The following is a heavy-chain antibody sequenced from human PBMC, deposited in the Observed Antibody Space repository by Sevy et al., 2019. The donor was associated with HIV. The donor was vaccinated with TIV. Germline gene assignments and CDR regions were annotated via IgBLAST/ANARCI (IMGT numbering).Heavy chain of an antibody. V-gene: IGHV4-61*01. CDR3: ATGEAYNYDTSGSFQH. CDR1: GGSVSSGSYY. Sequence: SETLSLTCTVSGGSVSSGSYYWSWIRQPPGKGLEWIGYIYYSGSTNYNPSLKSRVTISVDTSKNQFSLKLSSVTAADTAVYYCATGEAYNYDTSGSFQHWGQGTLVTVSS. CDR2: IYYSGST. J-gene: IGHJ1*01. D-gene: IGHD3-22*01.